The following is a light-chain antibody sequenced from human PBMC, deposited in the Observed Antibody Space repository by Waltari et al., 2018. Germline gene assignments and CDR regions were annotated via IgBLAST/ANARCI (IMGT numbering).Light chain of an antibody. Sequence: EIVLTQSPGTLSLSPGESATLSCRASQSLNNNYLAWYQQKPGQAPRLLIYGASSRATGIPDRFSGSGSGTDFTLTISRLEPEDFAVYYCHQKETSPFNFGQGTRLEIK. CDR3: HQKETSPFN. CDR2: GAS. V-gene: IGKV3-20*01. J-gene: IGKJ5*01. CDR1: QSLNNNY.